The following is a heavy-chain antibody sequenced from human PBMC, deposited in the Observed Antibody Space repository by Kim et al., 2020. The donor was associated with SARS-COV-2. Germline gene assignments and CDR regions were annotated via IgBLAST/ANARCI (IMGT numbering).Heavy chain of an antibody. Sequence: ASVKVSCKASGYTFTSYGISWVRQAPRQGLEWMGWISAYNGNTNYAQKLQGRVTMTTDTSTSTAYMALSSLRSDDTAVYYCARVRASGGVRYDGMDVSGQGTTVTVSS. CDR2: ISAYNGNT. CDR1: GYTFTSYG. CDR3: ARVRASGGVRYDGMDV. D-gene: IGHD3-10*02. J-gene: IGHJ6*02. V-gene: IGHV1-18*01.